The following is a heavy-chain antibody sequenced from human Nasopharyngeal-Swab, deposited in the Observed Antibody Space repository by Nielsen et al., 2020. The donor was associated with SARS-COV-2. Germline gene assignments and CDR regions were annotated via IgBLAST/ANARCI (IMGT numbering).Heavy chain of an antibody. V-gene: IGHV4-34*01. Sequence: WIRQDPVKGLEWIGEIKHMGGTNYNPSLKRRVTISVDTSKNQYSLKLSSVTAADTAVYYCARERRYGQRKLNYYYYMDVWGKGTTVTVPS. D-gene: IGHD3-9*01. J-gene: IGHJ6*03. CDR3: ARERRYGQRKLNYYYYMDV. CDR2: IKHMGGT.